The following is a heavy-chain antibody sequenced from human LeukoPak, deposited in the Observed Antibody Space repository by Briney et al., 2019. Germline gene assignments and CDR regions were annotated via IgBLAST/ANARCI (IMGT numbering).Heavy chain of an antibody. D-gene: IGHD2-2*01. V-gene: IGHV3-30*01. CDR3: AGDLGCSSTSCYSHYYYYMDV. Sequence: GRSLRLSCAASGFTFSSYAMHWVRQAPGKGLEWVAVISYDGSNKYYADSVKGRFTISRDNSKNTLYLQMNSLRAEDTAVYYCAGDLGCSSTSCYSHYYYYMDVWGKGTTVTVSS. CDR1: GFTFSSYA. CDR2: ISYDGSNK. J-gene: IGHJ6*03.